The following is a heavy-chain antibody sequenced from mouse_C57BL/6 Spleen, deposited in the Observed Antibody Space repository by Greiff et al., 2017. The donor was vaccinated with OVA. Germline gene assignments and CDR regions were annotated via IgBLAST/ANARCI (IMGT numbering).Heavy chain of an antibody. CDR2: IRNKANGYTT. V-gene: IGHV7-3*01. D-gene: IGHD1-1*01. CDR3: ARLRSSKGYAMDY. CDR1: GFTFTDYY. J-gene: IGHJ4*01. Sequence: EVQGVESGGGLVQPGGSLSLSCAASGFTFTDYYMSWVRQPPGKALEWLGFIRNKANGYTTEYSASVKGRFTISRDNSQSILYLQMNALRAEDSATYYCARLRSSKGYAMDYWGQGTSVTVSS.